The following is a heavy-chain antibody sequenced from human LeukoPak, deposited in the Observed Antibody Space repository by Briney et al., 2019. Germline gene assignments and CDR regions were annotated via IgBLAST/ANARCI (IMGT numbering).Heavy chain of an antibody. D-gene: IGHD6-6*01. CDR2: ISWNSGSI. J-gene: IGHJ4*02. Sequence: GRSLRLSCAASGFTFDDYAVHWVRQAPGKSLEWVSGISWNSGSIGYADSVKGRFTISRDNAKNSLYLQMNSLRAEDTALYYCAKGSQQLVSDYFDYWGQGTLVTVSS. CDR1: GFTFDDYA. V-gene: IGHV3-9*01. CDR3: AKGSQQLVSDYFDY.